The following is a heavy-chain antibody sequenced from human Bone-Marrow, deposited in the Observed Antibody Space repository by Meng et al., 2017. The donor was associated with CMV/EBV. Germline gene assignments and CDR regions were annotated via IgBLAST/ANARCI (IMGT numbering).Heavy chain of an antibody. Sequence: SEPLSLPCAVYGGSFSGYYWSWIRQPPGKGLEWIGEINHSGSTNYNPSLKRRVTISVDTSKNQFALKLSSVTAADTAVYYCARVGYSYGYTFHYWGQGTLVTVSS. CDR2: INHSGST. D-gene: IGHD5-18*01. CDR1: GGSFSGYY. J-gene: IGHJ4*02. CDR3: ARVGYSYGYTFHY. V-gene: IGHV4-34*01.